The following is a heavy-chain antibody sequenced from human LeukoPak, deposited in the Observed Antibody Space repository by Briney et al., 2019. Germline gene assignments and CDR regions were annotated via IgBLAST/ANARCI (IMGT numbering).Heavy chain of an antibody. D-gene: IGHD3-10*01. J-gene: IGHJ4*02. CDR2: IWYDGSNK. V-gene: IGHV3-33*01. Sequence: PGGSLRLSCAASGFTFSSYGMHWVRQAPGKGLEGVAVIWYDGSNKYYADSVKGRFTISRDNSKNTLYLQMNSLRAEDTAVYYCARDTDSRSYYPFDYWGQGTLVTVSS. CDR3: ARDTDSRSYYPFDY. CDR1: GFTFSSYG.